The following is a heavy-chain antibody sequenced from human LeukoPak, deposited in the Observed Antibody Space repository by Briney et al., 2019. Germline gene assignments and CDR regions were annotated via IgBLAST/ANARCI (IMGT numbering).Heavy chain of an antibody. CDR2: ISYDGSNK. Sequence: GGSLRLSCAASRFTFSTYGMHWVRQAPGKGLEWVAVISYDGSNKYYADSLKGRFTISRDNSKNTLYLQMNSLRAKDTAMYYCARETYCSGGSCYKGNAFDIWGQGTMVTVSS. D-gene: IGHD2-15*01. CDR1: RFTFSTYG. J-gene: IGHJ3*02. V-gene: IGHV3-30*03. CDR3: ARETYCSGGSCYKGNAFDI.